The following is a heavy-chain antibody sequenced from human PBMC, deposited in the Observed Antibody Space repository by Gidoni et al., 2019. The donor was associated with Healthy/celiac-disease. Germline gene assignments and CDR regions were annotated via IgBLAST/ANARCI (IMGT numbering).Heavy chain of an antibody. CDR3: TRDQAVAGTAGFDH. CDR1: GDSVASNRAA. J-gene: IGHJ4*02. D-gene: IGHD6-19*01. Sequence: QVQLQQSGPGLVQPSQTLSLTCVISGDSVASNRAAWNWLRQSPSRGLEWLGRTYYRSKWYNEYAVSVKSRITIHPDTSKNQFSLQMNSVTPEDTAVYYCTRDQAVAGTAGFDHWGQGTLVTVSS. CDR2: TYYRSKWYN. V-gene: IGHV6-1*01.